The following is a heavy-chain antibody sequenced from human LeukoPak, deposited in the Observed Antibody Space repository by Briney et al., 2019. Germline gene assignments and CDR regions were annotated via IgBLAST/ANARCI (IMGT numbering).Heavy chain of an antibody. Sequence: PGGSLRLSCAASGFSFSNYGMHWTRQAPGKGLEWVAAIAFDGSNEYYPDSVKGRFTISRDNSKNTLFLQMNSLRAEDTAVYYCAKSGGRSGYPEYYFEYWGQGTLVTVSS. CDR1: GFSFSNYG. CDR2: IAFDGSNE. D-gene: IGHD3-3*01. J-gene: IGHJ4*02. CDR3: AKSGGRSGYPEYYFEY. V-gene: IGHV3-30*18.